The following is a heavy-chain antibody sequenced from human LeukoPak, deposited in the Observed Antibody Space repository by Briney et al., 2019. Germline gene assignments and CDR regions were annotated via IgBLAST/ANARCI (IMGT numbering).Heavy chain of an antibody. CDR3: ARESDAYGMDV. CDR1: GFTFSSYS. J-gene: IGHJ6*02. Sequence: GGSLRLSCAASGFTFSSYSMNWVRQAPGKGLEWVSSISGSSSYIYYADSVKGRFTISRDNAKNSLYLQMNSLRAEDTAVYYCARESDAYGMDVWGQGTTVTVSS. CDR2: ISGSSSYI. V-gene: IGHV3-21*01.